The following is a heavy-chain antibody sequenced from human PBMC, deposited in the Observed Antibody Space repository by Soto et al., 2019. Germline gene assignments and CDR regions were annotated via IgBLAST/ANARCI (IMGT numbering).Heavy chain of an antibody. CDR1: GGSFSGYY. CDR3: ARHCSNGVCYKAFDY. V-gene: IGHV4-34*01. D-gene: IGHD2-8*01. Sequence: LSLTCAVYGGSFSGYYWGWIRQPPGKGLEWIGEIYHGGSTDYNPSLKSRVTISLDTSKNQFSLKLTSVTAADTAVYYCARHCSNGVCYKAFDYWGQGALVTVSS. CDR2: IYHGGST. J-gene: IGHJ4*02.